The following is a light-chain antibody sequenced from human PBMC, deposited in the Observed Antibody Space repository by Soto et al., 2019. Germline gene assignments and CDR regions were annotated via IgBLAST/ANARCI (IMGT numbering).Light chain of an antibody. CDR3: QQYSNWLPIT. J-gene: IGKJ5*01. CDR2: GSS. Sequence: EIVMTQSPATLSVSPGERATLSCRASQSVGSDLAWFQQKPGQPPRLLIFGSSTRATGIPARFSGNGYGTEFTLTISSLQSEDFAIYYCQQYSNWLPITFGQGTRLEI. V-gene: IGKV3-15*01. CDR1: QSVGSD.